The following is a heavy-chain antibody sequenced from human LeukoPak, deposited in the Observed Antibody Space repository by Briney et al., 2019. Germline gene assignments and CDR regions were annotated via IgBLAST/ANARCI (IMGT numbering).Heavy chain of an antibody. CDR1: EFTFSTYA. D-gene: IGHD3-22*01. V-gene: IGHV3-48*01. CDR2: ITSSGRTI. CDR3: ARQIYYDSSGYQLKGGFDY. J-gene: IGHJ4*02. Sequence: GGSLRLSCAGSEFTFSTYAMNWVRQAPGKGLEWVSYITSSGRTIDYAYAVKGRFTISRDNAKNSPYLQTNSLRAEDTAVYYSARQIYYDSSGYQLKGGFDYWGQGTLVTVSS.